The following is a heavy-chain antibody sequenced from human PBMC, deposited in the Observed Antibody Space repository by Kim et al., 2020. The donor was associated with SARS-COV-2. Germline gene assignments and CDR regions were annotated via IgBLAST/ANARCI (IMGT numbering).Heavy chain of an antibody. Sequence: SRKSRVTISVGTSKNQFSLKLSSVTAADTAVYYCARGRITIFGVVTEFDYWGQGTLVTVSS. V-gene: IGHV4-31*02. CDR3: ARGRITIFGVVTEFDY. J-gene: IGHJ4*02. D-gene: IGHD3-3*01.